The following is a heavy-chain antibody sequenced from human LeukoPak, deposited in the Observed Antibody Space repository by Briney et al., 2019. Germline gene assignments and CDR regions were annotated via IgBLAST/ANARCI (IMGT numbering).Heavy chain of an antibody. V-gene: IGHV4-59*12. J-gene: IGHJ4*02. Sequence: SETLSLTCTVSGGSISSYYWSWIRQPPGKGLEWIGYIYYSGSTNYNPSLKSRVTISVDTSKNQFSLKLSSVTAADTAVYYCARGRTTMVRGVLRALVDYWGQGTLVTVSS. D-gene: IGHD3-10*01. CDR1: GGSISSYY. CDR2: IYYSGST. CDR3: ARGRTTMVRGVLRALVDY.